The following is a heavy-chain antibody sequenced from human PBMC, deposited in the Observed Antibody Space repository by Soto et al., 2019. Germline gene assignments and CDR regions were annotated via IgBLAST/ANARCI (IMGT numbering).Heavy chain of an antibody. CDR2: MSHSGGT. CDR3: ARVGRGNATTVVDAFDI. Sequence: QVQLQQWGAGLLKPSETLSLTCAVYGGFVSSGSYYWSWIRQPPGKGLEWIGEMSHSGGTHFNPSLKRRVTISVDTSKNQFSLKVSSVTAADTALYYCARVGRGNATTVVDAFDILGPGTMVTVSS. V-gene: IGHV4-34*01. CDR1: GGFVSSGSYY. J-gene: IGHJ3*02. D-gene: IGHD1-1*01.